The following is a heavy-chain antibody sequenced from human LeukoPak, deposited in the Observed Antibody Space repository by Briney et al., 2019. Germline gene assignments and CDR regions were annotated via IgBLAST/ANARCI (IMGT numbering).Heavy chain of an antibody. CDR2: IYYSGST. D-gene: IGHD3-22*01. J-gene: IGHJ4*02. CDR3: ATLRAYYYDSSGYYNFDF. V-gene: IGHV4-59*08. CDR1: GGSISSYY. Sequence: SETLSLTCTVSGGSISSYYWSWIRQPPGKGLEWIGYIYYSGSTNYNPSLKSRVTISVDTSKNQFFLRLSSVPAADSAVYYCATLRAYYYDSSGYYNFDFWGLGTLVTVSS.